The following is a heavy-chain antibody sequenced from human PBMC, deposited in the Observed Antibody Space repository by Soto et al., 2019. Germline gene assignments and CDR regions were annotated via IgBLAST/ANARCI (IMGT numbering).Heavy chain of an antibody. CDR2: IDTSSRFR. J-gene: IGHJ4*02. CDR1: GFTFSSNN. V-gene: IGHV3-21*02. Sequence: DVQLVESGGGLVKPGASLRLSCSASGFTFSSNNMHWVRQAPGKGLEWVSSIDTSSRFRYYADPVKGRFTVSRDNARKSLFLQLGGLRADDTAIYYCARDRGRKLWGDFDSGGQGTLVNVSS. D-gene: IGHD3-10*01. CDR3: ARDRGRKLWGDFDS.